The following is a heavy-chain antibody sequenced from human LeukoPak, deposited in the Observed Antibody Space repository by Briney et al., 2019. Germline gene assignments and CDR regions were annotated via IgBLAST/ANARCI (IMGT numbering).Heavy chain of an antibody. CDR1: GFTFDDYG. CDR2: TNWNAGST. Sequence: GGSLRLSCAASGFTFDDYGMSWVRQAPGKGLEWVSGTNWNAGSTGYADSVKGRFTISRDNAKKSLYLQMNSPRAEDTALYYCARELTTGIGYYYMDVWGKGTTVTVSS. V-gene: IGHV3-20*04. CDR3: ARELTTGIGYYYMDV. J-gene: IGHJ6*03. D-gene: IGHD2-21*02.